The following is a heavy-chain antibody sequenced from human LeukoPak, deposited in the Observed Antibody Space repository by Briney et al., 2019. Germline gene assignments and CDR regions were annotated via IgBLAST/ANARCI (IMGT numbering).Heavy chain of an antibody. CDR2: ISGYDDNT. J-gene: IGHJ4*02. V-gene: IGHV1-18*01. CDR1: GYTFSSYG. Sequence: ASAKVSCKASGYTFSSYGISWVRQAPGQGLEWMGWISGYDDNTKYYAQKLQGRVTMTTDTSTSTAYMELRSLRSDDTAVYYCARGRYYYDSSGYYPVSYFDYWGQGTLVTVSS. CDR3: ARGRYYYDSSGYYPVSYFDY. D-gene: IGHD3-22*01.